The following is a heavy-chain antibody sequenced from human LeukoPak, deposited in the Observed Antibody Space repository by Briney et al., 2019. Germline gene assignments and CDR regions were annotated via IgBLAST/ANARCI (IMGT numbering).Heavy chain of an antibody. CDR1: GFTVSSNY. CDR3: AGVRGYSYGYVY. V-gene: IGHV3-53*01. Sequence: GGSLRLSCAASGFTVSSNYMSWVRQAPGKGLEWASVIYSGGSTYYADSVKGRFTISRDNSKNTLYLQMNSLRAEDTAVYYCAGVRGYSYGYVYWGQGTLVTVSS. J-gene: IGHJ4*02. D-gene: IGHD5-18*01. CDR2: IYSGGST.